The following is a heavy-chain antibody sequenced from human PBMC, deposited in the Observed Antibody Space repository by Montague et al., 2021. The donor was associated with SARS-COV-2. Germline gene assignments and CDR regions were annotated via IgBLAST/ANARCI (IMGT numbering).Heavy chain of an antibody. Sequence: SETLSLTCSVSGGSINNYFWCWIRQSPGKGLEWVGYMHFTGSTAYNPSLKSRVIISVDTSKTRISLKLSSVSAADTALYYCARAVVGAKTATIESWGQGTLVTVPS. CDR2: MHFTGST. J-gene: IGHJ4*02. CDR3: ARAVVGAKTATIES. D-gene: IGHD2-15*01. V-gene: IGHV4-59*01. CDR1: GGSINNYF.